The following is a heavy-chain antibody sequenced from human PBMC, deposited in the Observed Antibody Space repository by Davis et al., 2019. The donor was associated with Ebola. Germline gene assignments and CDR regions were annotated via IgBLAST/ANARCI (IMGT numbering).Heavy chain of an antibody. Sequence: PGGSLRLSCAASGFTFSRYAMNWVRQAPGKGLEWVSVISGSGSGGYTYYADSVKCRFTISRDNSKNTLYLQMNSLKTEDTAVYYCTTATDYGLDYWGQGTLVTVSS. CDR3: TTATDYGLDY. J-gene: IGHJ4*02. CDR1: GFTFSRYA. CDR2: ISGSGSGGYT. V-gene: IGHV3-23*01. D-gene: IGHD4-17*01.